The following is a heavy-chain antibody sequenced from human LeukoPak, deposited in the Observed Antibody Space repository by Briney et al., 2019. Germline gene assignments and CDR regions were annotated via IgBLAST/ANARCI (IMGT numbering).Heavy chain of an antibody. CDR1: GGSISSGGYS. V-gene: IGHV4-30-2*01. CDR2: IYHSGST. CDR3: ARDHCSSTSCYLGY. D-gene: IGHD2-2*01. Sequence: PSQTLSLTCAVSGGSISSGGYSWSWIRQPPGKGLEWIGYIYHSGSTYYNPSLKSRVTISVDRSKNQFSLKLSSVTAADTAVYYCARDHCSSTSCYLGYWGQGTLVTVSS. J-gene: IGHJ4*02.